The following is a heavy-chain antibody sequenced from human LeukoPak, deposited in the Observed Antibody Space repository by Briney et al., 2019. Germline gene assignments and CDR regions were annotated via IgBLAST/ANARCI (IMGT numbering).Heavy chain of an antibody. V-gene: IGHV3-21*01. CDR1: GFTFRSYS. Sequence: GGSLRLSCAASGFTFRSYSMNWVRQAPGKGLEWVSAIDPSSTYIYYADSVKGRFTISRDNAENSLYLQMNSLRAEDTAVYYCVRDCYITSCSLFDHRGQGILVTVST. CDR3: VRDCYITSCSLFDH. D-gene: IGHD2-2*01. J-gene: IGHJ4*02. CDR2: IDPSSTYI.